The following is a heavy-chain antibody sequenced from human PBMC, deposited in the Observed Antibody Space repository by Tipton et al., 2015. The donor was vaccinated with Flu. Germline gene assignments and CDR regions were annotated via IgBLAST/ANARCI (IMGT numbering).Heavy chain of an antibody. CDR3: ARDGSGYSYGTLDY. Sequence: GLVKPSETLSLTCSVSGDSIGSGYYWGWIRQPPGKGLEWIGNIHQTGSTYLNPSLTRRVTISVDTSKNQFSLKLTSVTAADTAVFYCARDGSGYSYGTLDYWGQGTLVTVSS. V-gene: IGHV4-38-2*02. J-gene: IGHJ4*02. D-gene: IGHD5-18*01. CDR1: GDSIGSGYY. CDR2: IHQTGST.